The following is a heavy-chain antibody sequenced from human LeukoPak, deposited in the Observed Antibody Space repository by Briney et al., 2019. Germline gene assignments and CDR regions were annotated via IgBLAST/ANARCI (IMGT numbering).Heavy chain of an antibody. D-gene: IGHD2-15*01. CDR2: IDTDERST. CDR1: GFTLSSYW. CDR3: TRGLLGIDY. V-gene: IGHV3-74*01. Sequence: GGSLRPSCAASGFTLSSYWMHWVRQIPGKGLVWVSRIDTDERSTNYADSVKGRFTISRDNAKNILYLQMNSLRVEDTAVYYCTRGLLGIDYWGQGTQVTVSS. J-gene: IGHJ4*02.